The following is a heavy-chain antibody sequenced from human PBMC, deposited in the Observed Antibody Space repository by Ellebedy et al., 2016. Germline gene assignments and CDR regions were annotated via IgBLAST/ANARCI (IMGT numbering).Heavy chain of an antibody. CDR3: ARSSSPTRGYFDY. J-gene: IGHJ4*02. V-gene: IGHV3-7*01. CDR2: INQDGSEK. CDR1: GFSFSSSW. D-gene: IGHD6-6*01. Sequence: GESLKISCVASGFSFSSSWMSWVRQAPGKGLEWVANINQDGSEKYFVDSLKGRFTISRDNAKNSLFLQMNSLRAEDTAVYYCARSSSPTRGYFDYWGQGTLVTVSS.